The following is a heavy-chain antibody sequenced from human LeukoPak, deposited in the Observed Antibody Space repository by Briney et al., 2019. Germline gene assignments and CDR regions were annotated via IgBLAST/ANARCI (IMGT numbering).Heavy chain of an antibody. J-gene: IGHJ6*03. D-gene: IGHD6-19*01. CDR2: IIAYNGNT. CDR3: ARERATVAGTGDYYYYMDV. Sequence: GASVKVSCKASGYTFTSYGISWVRQAPGQGLEWMGWIIAYNGNTNYAQKLQGRVTMTTDTSTSTAYMELRSLRSDDTAVYYCARERATVAGTGDYYYYMDVWGKGTTVTVSS. CDR1: GYTFTSYG. V-gene: IGHV1-18*01.